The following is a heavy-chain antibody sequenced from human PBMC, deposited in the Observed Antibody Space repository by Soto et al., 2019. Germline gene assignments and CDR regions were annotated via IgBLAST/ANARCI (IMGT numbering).Heavy chain of an antibody. J-gene: IGHJ6*02. CDR1: GGSISSYY. CDR2: IYYSGST. Sequence: SETLSLTCTVSGGSISSYYWSGIRQPPGKGLEWIGYIYYSGSTNYNPSLKSRVTISVDTSKNQFSLKLSSVTAADTAVYYCARVGVLGPWYYGMDVWGQGTTVTVSS. CDR3: ARVGVLGPWYYGMDV. D-gene: IGHD3-10*01. V-gene: IGHV4-59*01.